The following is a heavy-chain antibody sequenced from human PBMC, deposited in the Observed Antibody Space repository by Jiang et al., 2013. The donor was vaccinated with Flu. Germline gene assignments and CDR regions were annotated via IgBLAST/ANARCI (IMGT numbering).Heavy chain of an antibody. Sequence: NSGSTDYANSVKGRFTISRDNTKNSLYLQMNSLIPEDTALYYCAKVEWFGDSYYFDSWGQGTLVTVSS. D-gene: IGHD3-10*01. CDR2: NSGST. J-gene: IGHJ4*02. V-gene: IGHV3-9*01. CDR3: AKVEWFGDSYYFDS.